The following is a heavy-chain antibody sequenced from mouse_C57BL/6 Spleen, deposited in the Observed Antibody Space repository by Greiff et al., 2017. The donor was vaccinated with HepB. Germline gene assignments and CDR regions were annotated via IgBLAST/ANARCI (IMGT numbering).Heavy chain of an antibody. J-gene: IGHJ1*03. CDR1: GFTFSNYW. CDR2: IRLKSDNYAT. Sequence: EVQRVESGGGLVQPGGSMKLSCVASGFTFSNYWMNWVRQSPEKGLEWVAQIRLKSDNYATHYAESVKGRFTISRDDSKSSVYLQMNSLRAEDTGIYYCTRWLLRYFDVWGTGTTVTVSS. D-gene: IGHD2-3*01. V-gene: IGHV6-3*01. CDR3: TRWLLRYFDV.